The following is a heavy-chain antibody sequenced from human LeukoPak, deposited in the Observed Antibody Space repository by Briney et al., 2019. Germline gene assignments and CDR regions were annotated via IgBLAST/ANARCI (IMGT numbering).Heavy chain of an antibody. V-gene: IGHV3-30*03. CDR1: GFTFSSHG. Sequence: PGGSLRLSCAASGFTFSSHGMHWVRQAPGKGLEWVAVISYDGSNKYYADSVKGRFTISRDSSKNTLYLQMSTLRVEDTAVYYCARDLNSYGYKWSFDYWGQGTLVTVSS. CDR2: ISYDGSNK. J-gene: IGHJ4*02. D-gene: IGHD5-18*01. CDR3: ARDLNSYGYKWSFDY.